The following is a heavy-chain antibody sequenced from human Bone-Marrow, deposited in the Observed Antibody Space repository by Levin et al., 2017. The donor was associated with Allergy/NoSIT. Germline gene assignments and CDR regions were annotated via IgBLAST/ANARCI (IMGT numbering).Heavy chain of an antibody. V-gene: IGHV3-74*01. Sequence: PGESLKISCAASGFTFRGNWMHWVRQAPGKGLVWVSRINSDGRNTNYADSVRGRFTISRDNAKNTLHLQMNSLRVDDTAVYYCAREDVGFSDGWYHAYDMWGQGTMVTVSS. CDR1: GFTFRGNW. D-gene: IGHD6-19*01. J-gene: IGHJ3*02. CDR3: AREDVGFSDGWYHAYDM. CDR2: INSDGRNT.